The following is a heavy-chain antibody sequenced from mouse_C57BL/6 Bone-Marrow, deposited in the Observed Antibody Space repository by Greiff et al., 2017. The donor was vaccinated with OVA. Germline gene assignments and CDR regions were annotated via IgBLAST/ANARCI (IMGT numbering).Heavy chain of an antibody. CDR2: IRLKSDNYAT. CDR3: TGTYSNRD. D-gene: IGHD2-5*01. CDR1: GFTFSNYW. Sequence: EVKVEESGGGLVQPGGSMKLSCVASGFTFSNYWMNWVRQSPEKGLEWVAQIRLKSDNYATHYAESVKGRFTISRDDSKSSVYLQMNNLRAEDTGIYYCTGTYSNRDWGQGTTLTVSS. V-gene: IGHV6-3*01. J-gene: IGHJ2*01.